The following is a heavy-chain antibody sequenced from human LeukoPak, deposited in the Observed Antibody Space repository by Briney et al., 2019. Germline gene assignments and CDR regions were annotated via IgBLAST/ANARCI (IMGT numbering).Heavy chain of an antibody. CDR2: ISGSGGST. J-gene: IGHJ6*03. D-gene: IGHD3-22*01. CDR1: GFTFSIYA. Sequence: GGSLRLSCAASGFTFSIYAMSWVRQAPGKGLEWVPAISGSGGSTYYADSVKGRFTISRDNSKNTLYLQMNSLRAEDTAVYYCAKGYYDSSGYYYYYYYYMDVWGKGTTVTVSS. CDR3: AKGYYDSSGYYYYYYYYMDV. V-gene: IGHV3-23*01.